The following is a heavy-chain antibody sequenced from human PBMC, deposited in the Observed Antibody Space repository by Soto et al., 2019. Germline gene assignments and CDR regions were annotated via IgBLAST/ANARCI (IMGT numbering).Heavy chain of an antibody. CDR3: ASMTTVTTNYYYGMDV. Sequence: QVQLVQSGAEVKKPGSSVKVSCKASGGTFSSYAISWVRQAPGQGLEWMGGIIPILGTANYAQKFQGRVTITADESTSTAYVDLSSLRSEDTAVYYCASMTTVTTNYYYGMDVWGQGTTVTVSS. J-gene: IGHJ6*02. CDR2: IIPILGTA. D-gene: IGHD4-17*01. V-gene: IGHV1-69*01. CDR1: GGTFSSYA.